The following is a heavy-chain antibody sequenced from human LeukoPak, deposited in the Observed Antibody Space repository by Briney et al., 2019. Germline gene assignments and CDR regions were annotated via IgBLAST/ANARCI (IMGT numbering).Heavy chain of an antibody. V-gene: IGHV3-7*01. CDR2: IHPDGSQK. CDR1: GFTFSTYW. CDR3: ATDRGYSSFDY. J-gene: IGHJ4*02. D-gene: IGHD3-22*01. Sequence: PGGPLRLSCEGSGFTFSTYWLDWVRQSPGKRLEWVASIHPDGSQKDYGESVKGRFTISRDNAKKSLYLQMNNLRAEDTATYYCATDRGYSSFDYCGQGTLVTVSS.